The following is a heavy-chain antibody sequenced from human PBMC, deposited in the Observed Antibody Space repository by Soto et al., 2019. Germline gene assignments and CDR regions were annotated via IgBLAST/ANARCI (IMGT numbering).Heavy chain of an antibody. D-gene: IGHD1-20*01. CDR1: GFTFSSYA. Sequence: EVQLLESGGGLVQPGGSLRLSCAASGFTFSSYAMSWVRQAPGKGLEWVSAISGSGGSTYYADSVKGRFTISRDNSKNTLYLQMNSLRAEDTAVYYCAKFGGVSGIRARDYYYYMDVWGKGTTVTVSS. CDR3: AKFGGVSGIRARDYYYYMDV. CDR2: ISGSGGST. J-gene: IGHJ6*03. V-gene: IGHV3-23*01.